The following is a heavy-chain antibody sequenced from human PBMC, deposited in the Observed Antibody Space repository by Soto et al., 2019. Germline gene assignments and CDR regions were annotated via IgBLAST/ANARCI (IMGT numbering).Heavy chain of an antibody. V-gene: IGHV4-39*01. CDR1: GASISSSSYY. CDR2: IYYSGST. J-gene: IGHJ6*02. CDR3: ARLNAGTTYYYYGMDV. D-gene: IGHD1-7*01. Sequence: SETLSLTCTVSGASISSSSYYWGWIRQPPGKGLEWIGSIYYSGSTYYNPSLKSRVTISVDTSKNQFSLKLSSVTAADTALCYCARLNAGTTYYYYGMDVWGQGTTVTSP.